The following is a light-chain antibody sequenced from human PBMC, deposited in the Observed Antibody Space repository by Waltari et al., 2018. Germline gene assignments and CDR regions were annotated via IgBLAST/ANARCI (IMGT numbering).Light chain of an antibody. CDR3: QQYGTSSS. Sequence: EIVLTQSPGTLSLSPGERATLSCRASQSVGSNYLVWYQQKPGQAPRLLIYGASSRATGIPDGFTGSGSGTDFTLTISRLEPEDFAVYYCQQYGTSSSFGQGTRLEIK. CDR1: QSVGSNY. J-gene: IGKJ5*01. V-gene: IGKV3-20*01. CDR2: GAS.